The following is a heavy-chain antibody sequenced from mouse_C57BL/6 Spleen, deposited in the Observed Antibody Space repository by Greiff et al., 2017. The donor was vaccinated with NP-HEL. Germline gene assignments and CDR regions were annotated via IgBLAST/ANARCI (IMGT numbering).Heavy chain of an antibody. V-gene: IGHV1-64*01. CDR1: GYTFTSYW. J-gene: IGHJ3*01. CDR3: ARSYDFLWFAY. Sequence: QVQLQQPGAELVKPGASVKLSCKASGYTFTSYWMHWVKQRPGQGLEWIGMIHPNSGSTNYNEKFKSKATLTVDKSSSTAYMQLSSLTSEDSAVYYCARSYDFLWFAYWGQGTLVTVSA. CDR2: IHPNSGST. D-gene: IGHD2-4*01.